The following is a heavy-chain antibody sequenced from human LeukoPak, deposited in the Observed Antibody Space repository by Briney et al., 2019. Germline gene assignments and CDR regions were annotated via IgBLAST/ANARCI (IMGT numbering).Heavy chain of an antibody. CDR1: GGSSSGYY. V-gene: IGHV4-34*01. J-gene: IGHJ6*03. Sequence: SETLSLTCAVYGGSSSGYYWSWIRQPPGKGLEWIGEINHGGTTNYNPSLKGRVTISLDTSKNHFSLRLTSVTAADTAVYYCARARAVHYMDVWGKGTTVTVSS. D-gene: IGHD6-6*01. CDR2: INHGGTT. CDR3: ARARAVHYMDV.